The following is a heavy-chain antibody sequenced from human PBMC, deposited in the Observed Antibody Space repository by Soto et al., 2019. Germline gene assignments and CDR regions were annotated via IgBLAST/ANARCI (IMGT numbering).Heavy chain of an antibody. V-gene: IGHV1-2*04. D-gene: IGHD6-19*01. J-gene: IGHJ6*02. CDR3: ARDQRYSSGWYVDYYYGMDV. CDR2: INPNSGGT. CDR1: GYTFTGYY. Sequence: ASVKVSCKASGYTFTGYYMHWVRQAPGQGLEWMGWINPNSGGTNYAQKFQGWVTMTRDTSISTAYMELSRLRSDDTAVYYCARDQRYSSGWYVDYYYGMDVWGQGTTVTVSS.